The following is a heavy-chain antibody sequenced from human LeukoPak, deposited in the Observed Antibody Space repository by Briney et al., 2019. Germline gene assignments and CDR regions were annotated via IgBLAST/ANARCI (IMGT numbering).Heavy chain of an antibody. CDR2: IKHNGDEL. J-gene: IGHJ4*02. CDR3: ARELRTFDS. D-gene: IGHD3-16*01. CDR1: GFTFSSYR. Sequence: PGGSLRLPCAASGFTFSSYRMTRVRQAPGKGLEWVANIKHNGDELNYVDSVEDRFTISRDNAKNSLYLHMTSLRAEDTAVYYCARELRTFDSWGQGTLVTVSS. V-gene: IGHV3-7*01.